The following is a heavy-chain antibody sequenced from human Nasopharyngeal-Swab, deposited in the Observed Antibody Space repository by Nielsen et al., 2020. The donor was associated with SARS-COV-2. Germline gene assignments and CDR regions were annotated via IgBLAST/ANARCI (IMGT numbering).Heavy chain of an antibody. Sequence: ESLKTSCAASCFIFSASAIHWVRQASGKGLEWVGRIGDKDHNYATTYGASVQGRFTISRDDSKNTAFLQMDSLKTEDTALYYCTTDFYFDYWGQGTLVTVSS. CDR2: IGDKDHNYAT. V-gene: IGHV3-73*01. CDR1: CFIFSASA. CDR3: TTDFYFDY. J-gene: IGHJ4*02.